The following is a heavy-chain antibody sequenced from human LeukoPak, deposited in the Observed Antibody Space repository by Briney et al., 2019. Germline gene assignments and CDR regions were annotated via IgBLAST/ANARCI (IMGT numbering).Heavy chain of an antibody. Sequence: SGGSLRLSCAASGFTFSTYTMNWVRQAPGKGLEWVSYITSSSGIIYYADSVKGRFSISRDNAKNLLYLQMNSLRAADTAVYYCAKGASGDYVGWASDLWGRGTLVTVSS. CDR1: GFTFSTYT. V-gene: IGHV3-48*04. CDR2: ITSSSGII. J-gene: IGHJ2*01. CDR3: AKGASGDYVGWASDL. D-gene: IGHD4-17*01.